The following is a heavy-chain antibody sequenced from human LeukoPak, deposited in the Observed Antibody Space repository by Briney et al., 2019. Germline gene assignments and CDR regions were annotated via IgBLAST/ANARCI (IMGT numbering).Heavy chain of an antibody. CDR2: IKEDGSEK. CDR3: ARHPHFDY. CDR1: GFTFSSYA. J-gene: IGHJ4*02. V-gene: IGHV3-7*01. Sequence: GGSLRLSCAASGFTFSSYAMSWVRQAPGKGLEWVANIKEDGSEKAYVNSVKGRFTISRDNTENSLYLQMSSLRAEDTAVYYCARHPHFDYWGQGTLVTVSS.